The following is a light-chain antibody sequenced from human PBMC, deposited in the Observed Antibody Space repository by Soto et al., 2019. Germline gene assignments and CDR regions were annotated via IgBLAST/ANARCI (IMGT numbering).Light chain of an antibody. CDR1: QSLSSG. Sequence: EIPMTQSASNLAAYVGDRVTIXCRASQSLSSGLGWYQQKPGKARKRLIYKASSLESGAPSRFSGSGSGTAFTRTISSLQPDDFATYYGQQYNSYSWTFGQGTKVDIK. V-gene: IGKV1-5*03. CDR2: KAS. CDR3: QQYNSYSWT. J-gene: IGKJ1*01.